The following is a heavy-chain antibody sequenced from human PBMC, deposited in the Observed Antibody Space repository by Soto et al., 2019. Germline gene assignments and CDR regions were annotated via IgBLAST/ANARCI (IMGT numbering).Heavy chain of an antibody. CDR1: GGSINSGGYY. J-gene: IGHJ4*02. V-gene: IGHV4-31*03. Sequence: PSETLSLTCTVSGGSINSGGYYWSWIRQHPGKGLEWVGYIYYSGTTYYNPSLKSRVTISVDTSKNQFSLKLSSVTAADTAVYYCARGLDYYDSSGYHYTASDYWGQGTLVTVSS. CDR2: IYYSGTT. D-gene: IGHD3-22*01. CDR3: ARGLDYYDSSGYHYTASDY.